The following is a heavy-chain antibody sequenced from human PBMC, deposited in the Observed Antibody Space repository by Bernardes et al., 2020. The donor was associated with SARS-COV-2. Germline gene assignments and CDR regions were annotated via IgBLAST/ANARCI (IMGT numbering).Heavy chain of an antibody. CDR1: GFTFSSYA. CDR3: ARDFLGLAGTLDSFGFFDF. Sequence: GGSLRLSCAASGFTFSSYAMHWVRQAPGKGLEWVAVISYDGINKYYVDSVKGRFTISRDNSKNTLYLQMNSLRGEDTAVYYCARDFLGLAGTLDSFGFFDFWSQGTLVTVSS. J-gene: IGHJ5*01. CDR2: ISYDGINK. D-gene: IGHD6-19*01. V-gene: IGHV3-30-3*01.